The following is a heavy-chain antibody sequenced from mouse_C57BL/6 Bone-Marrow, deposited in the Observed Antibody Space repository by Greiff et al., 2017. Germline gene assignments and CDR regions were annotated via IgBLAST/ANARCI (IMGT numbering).Heavy chain of an antibody. V-gene: IGHV1-15*01. Sequence: VQLQQSGAELVRPGASVTLSCKASGYTFTDYEMHWVKQTPVHGLEWIGAIDPETGGNAYNQKFKGKAILTADKSSSTAYMALRSLTSEDSAVYYCTRWLLPYYFDYWGQGTTLTVSS. CDR2: IDPETGGN. CDR1: GYTFTDYE. CDR3: TRWLLPYYFDY. D-gene: IGHD2-3*01. J-gene: IGHJ2*01.